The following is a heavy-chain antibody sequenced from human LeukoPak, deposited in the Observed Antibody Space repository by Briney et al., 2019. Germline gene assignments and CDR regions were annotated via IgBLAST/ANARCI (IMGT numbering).Heavy chain of an antibody. J-gene: IGHJ4*02. CDR2: IRYDGSNK. CDR3: ARIAGSSGWYAAREGYYFDY. D-gene: IGHD6-19*01. CDR1: GFTFSSYG. Sequence: GGSLRLSCAASGFTFSSYGMHWVRQAPGKGLEWVAFIRYDGSNKYYADSVKGRFTISRDNAKNSLYLQMNSLRAEDTALYHCARIAGSSGWYAAREGYYFDYWGQGTLVTVSS. V-gene: IGHV3-30*02.